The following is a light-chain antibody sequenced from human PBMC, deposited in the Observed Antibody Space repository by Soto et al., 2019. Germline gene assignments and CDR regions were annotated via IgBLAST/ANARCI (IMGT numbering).Light chain of an antibody. CDR2: AAS. J-gene: IGKJ1*01. CDR3: QQSYSTFKT. Sequence: DVQMTQSPSSLSASVGDIVTITCRASQTINTYLHWYQQKPGKAPKLLNYAASSLKNGVPSRFSGSGSGTDFTLTISNLQPEDFATYYCQQSYSTFKTFGQGTKVESK. V-gene: IGKV1-39*01. CDR1: QTINTY.